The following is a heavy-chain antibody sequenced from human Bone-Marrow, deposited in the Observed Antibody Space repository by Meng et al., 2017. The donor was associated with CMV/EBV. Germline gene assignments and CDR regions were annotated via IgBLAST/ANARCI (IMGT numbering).Heavy chain of an antibody. Sequence: GESLKISCAASGFTFSSYEMNWVRQAPGKGLEWVSYISSSGSTIYYADSVKGRFTISRDNAKNSLYLQMNSLRPEDTAMYYCAKSRSPPKKVVAGPLDYWGQGTLVTVSS. CDR2: ISSSGSTI. V-gene: IGHV3-48*03. CDR1: GFTFSSYE. D-gene: IGHD6-19*01. CDR3: AKSRSPPKKVVAGPLDY. J-gene: IGHJ4*02.